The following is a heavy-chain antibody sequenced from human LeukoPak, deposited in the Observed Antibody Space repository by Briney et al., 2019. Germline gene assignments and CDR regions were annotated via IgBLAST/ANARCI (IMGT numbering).Heavy chain of an antibody. CDR2: IYHSGST. D-gene: IGHD6-19*01. CDR1: GYSISSGYY. Sequence: SETLSLTCTVSGYSISSGYYWGWIRQPPGKGLEWIGSIYHSGSTYYNPSLKSRVTISVDTSKNQFSLKLSSVTAADTAVYFCARVEYSSGYYKYYFDYWGQGTLVTVSS. CDR3: ARVEYSSGYYKYYFDY. J-gene: IGHJ4*02. V-gene: IGHV4-38-2*02.